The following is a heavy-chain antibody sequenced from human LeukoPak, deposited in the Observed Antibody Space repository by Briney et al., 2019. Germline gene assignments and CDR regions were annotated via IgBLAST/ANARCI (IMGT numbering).Heavy chain of an antibody. CDR3: AKDQYCCGGDYYRGYFDS. CDR1: GFIFSSYG. J-gene: IGHJ4*02. Sequence: GGSLRLSCAASGFIFSSYGMHWVRQTPGKGLEWVAFIQSDGSNEYYLDSVKGRFTVSRDNSKNTLYLQMNSLRPEDTAVYYCAKDQYCCGGDYYRGYFDSWGQGTLVTVSS. V-gene: IGHV3-30*02. CDR2: IQSDGSNE. D-gene: IGHD2-21*01.